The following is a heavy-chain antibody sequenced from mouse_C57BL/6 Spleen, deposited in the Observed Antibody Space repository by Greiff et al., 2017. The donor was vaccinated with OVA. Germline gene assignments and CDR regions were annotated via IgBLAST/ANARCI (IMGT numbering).Heavy chain of an antibody. CDR1: GYTFTSYW. CDR3: ARRSHITTADY. V-gene: IGHV1-64*01. CDR2: IHPNSGST. D-gene: IGHD1-1*01. Sequence: QVQLKQPGAELVKPGASVKLSCKASGYTFTSYWMHWVKQRPGQGLEWIGMIHPNSGSTNYNEKFKSKATLTVNKSSSTAYMELRSLTSEDSAVYYCARRSHITTADYWGQGTTLTVSS. J-gene: IGHJ2*01.